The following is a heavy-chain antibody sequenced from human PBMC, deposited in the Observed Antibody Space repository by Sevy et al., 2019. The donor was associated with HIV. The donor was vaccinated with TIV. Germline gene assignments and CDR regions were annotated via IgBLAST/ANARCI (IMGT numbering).Heavy chain of an antibody. D-gene: IGHD5-18*01. Sequence: SETLSLTCTVSGYSISSGYYWGWIRQSPGKGLEWIGSFYLGGGTYSNPSLKSRVTISPDSSKNQFSLKLNSVTAADTAVYFCVRLVTAVVYYFDYWGQGTLVTVSS. CDR1: GYSISSGYY. CDR3: VRLVTAVVYYFDY. V-gene: IGHV4-38-2*02. CDR2: FYLGGGT. J-gene: IGHJ4*02.